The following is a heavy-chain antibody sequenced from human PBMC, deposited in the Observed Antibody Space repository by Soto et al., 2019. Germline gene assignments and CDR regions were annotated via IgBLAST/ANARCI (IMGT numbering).Heavy chain of an antibody. V-gene: IGHV1-69*13. D-gene: IGHD3-3*01. CDR3: ARGGVSTRTFDY. J-gene: IGHJ4*02. CDR1: GGTFSSYA. Sequence: SVKVSCKASGGTFSSYAISWVRQAPGQGLEWMGGIIPIFGTANYAQKFQGRVTITADESTSTAYMELSSLRASDTAMYYCARGGVSTRTFDYWGQGTPVTVSS. CDR2: IIPIFGTA.